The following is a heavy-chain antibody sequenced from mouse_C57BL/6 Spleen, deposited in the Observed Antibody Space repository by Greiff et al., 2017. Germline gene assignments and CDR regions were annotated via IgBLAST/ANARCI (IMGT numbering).Heavy chain of an antibody. V-gene: IGHV1-82*01. D-gene: IGHD1-1*02. J-gene: IGHJ3*01. Sequence: QVQLQQSGPELVKPGASVKISCKASGYAFSSSWMNWVKQRPGKGLEWIGRIYPGDGDTNYNGKFKGKATLTADKSSSTAYMQLSSLTSEDSAVYFCARYGEPFAYWGQGTLVTVSA. CDR3: ARYGEPFAY. CDR2: IYPGDGDT. CDR1: GYAFSSSW.